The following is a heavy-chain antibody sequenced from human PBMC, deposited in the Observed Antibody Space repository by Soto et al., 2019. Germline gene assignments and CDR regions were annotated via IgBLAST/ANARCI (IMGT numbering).Heavy chain of an antibody. Sequence: QLVESGGGLVKPGGSLRLSCAASGFTFTDAWMNWVRQAPGKGLEWVGRIKSKSQGGTADYAAPVKGRFAISRDDSKNTLYLQMNSXXXXXXXXXXXXTXXXXXXXXXXGLEPCAFDVWGLGTMVTVAS. CDR2: IKSKSQGGTA. CDR1: GFTFTDAW. D-gene: IGHD3-10*01. V-gene: IGHV3-15*07. J-gene: IGHJ3*01. CDR3: XTXXXXXXXXXXGLEPCAFDV.